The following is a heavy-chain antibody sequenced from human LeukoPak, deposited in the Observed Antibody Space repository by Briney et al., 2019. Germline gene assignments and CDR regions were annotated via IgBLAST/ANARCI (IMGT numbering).Heavy chain of an antibody. J-gene: IGHJ6*03. CDR3: AKAPATGEGYYFYYMDV. CDR1: GFTFSSYA. D-gene: IGHD7-27*01. CDR2: INGRAATT. Sequence: GGSLRLSCAASGFSSGFTFSSYAMSWVRQAPGKGLESVASINGRAATTYYADSVKGRFTISRDNSKNTLYLQMNSLGADDTAVYYCAKAPATGEGYYFYYMDVWGKGTTVTVSS. V-gene: IGHV3-23*01.